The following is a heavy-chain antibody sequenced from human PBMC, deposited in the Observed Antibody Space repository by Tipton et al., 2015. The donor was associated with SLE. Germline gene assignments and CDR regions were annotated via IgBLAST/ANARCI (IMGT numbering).Heavy chain of an antibody. CDR1: GFTFSSYA. D-gene: IGHD6-19*01. V-gene: IGHV3-48*01. CDR3: ARDRGAVAGSSVGY. CDR2: ISSSSSTI. J-gene: IGHJ4*02. Sequence: SLRLSCAASGFTFSSYAMSWVRQAPGKGLEWVSYISSSSSTIYYADSVKGRFTISRDNAKNSLYLQMNSLRAEDTAVYYCARDRGAVAGSSVGYWGQGTLVTVSS.